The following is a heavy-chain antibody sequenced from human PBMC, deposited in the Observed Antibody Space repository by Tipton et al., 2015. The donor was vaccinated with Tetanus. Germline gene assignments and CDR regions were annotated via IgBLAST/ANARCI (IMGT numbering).Heavy chain of an antibody. CDR2: SWYDGTDK. J-gene: IGHJ4*02. CDR3: AREADCSGGSCFSGDFDN. D-gene: IGHD2-15*01. V-gene: IGHV3-33*01. Sequence: SGFIFSSYGIHWVRQAPGKGLEWLAVSWYDGTDKYYADSVKGRFTTSRDNSKNTLYLQMNSLRAEDTALYYCAREADCSGGSCFSGDFDNWGQGTQVTVSS. CDR1: GFIFSSYG.